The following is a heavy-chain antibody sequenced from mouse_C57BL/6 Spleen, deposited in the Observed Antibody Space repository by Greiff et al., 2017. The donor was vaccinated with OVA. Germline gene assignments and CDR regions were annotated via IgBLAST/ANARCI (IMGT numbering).Heavy chain of an antibody. Sequence: VQLQQSGPVLVKPGASVKMSCKASGYTFTDYYMNWVKQSHGKSLEWIGVINPYNGGTSYNQKFKGKATLTVDKSSSTAYMELNSLTSEDSAVYYCARSYDYDERPGFAYWGQGTLGTVSA. D-gene: IGHD2-4*01. CDR3: ARSYDYDERPGFAY. J-gene: IGHJ3*01. V-gene: IGHV1-19*01. CDR1: GYTFTDYY. CDR2: INPYNGGT.